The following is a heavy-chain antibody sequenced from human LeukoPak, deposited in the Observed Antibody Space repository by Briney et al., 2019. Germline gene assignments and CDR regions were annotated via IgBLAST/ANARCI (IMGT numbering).Heavy chain of an antibody. J-gene: IGHJ6*03. CDR3: XRGXDQARHYYYYYMDV. CDR1: GGSXXXYY. D-gene: IGHD2-2*01. V-gene: IGHV4-34*01. Sequence: SETLSLTCAVYGGSXXXYYWSXXXQPPGXXXXXXXXXXXXGXXXXXXXXXXXXTIXXXTSKNXXSXKLXSVTAADTAVYYCXRGXDQARHYYYYYMDVWGKGTTVTVSS. CDR2: XXXXGXX.